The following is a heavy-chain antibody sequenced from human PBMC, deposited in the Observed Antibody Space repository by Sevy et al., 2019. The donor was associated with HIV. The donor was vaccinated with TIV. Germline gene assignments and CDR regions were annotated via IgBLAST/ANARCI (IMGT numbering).Heavy chain of an antibody. CDR3: AKDRVSGTYYTGDFDY. Sequence: GGSLRLSCAASGFTFSTYAMTWVRQAPGKGLEWVSVISFSGGSTYYEDSLKGRFTISRDNSKNTLYLQMISLRAEDTAVYYCAKDRVSGTYYTGDFDYWGQGTLVTVSS. CDR2: ISFSGGST. V-gene: IGHV3-23*01. D-gene: IGHD3-10*01. J-gene: IGHJ4*02. CDR1: GFTFSTYA.